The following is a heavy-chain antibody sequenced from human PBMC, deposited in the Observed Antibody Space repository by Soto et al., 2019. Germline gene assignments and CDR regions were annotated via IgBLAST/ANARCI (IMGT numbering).Heavy chain of an antibody. Sequence: ASVKVSCKASGGSFSSYAISWVRQAPGQGLEWMGGIIPIFGTANYAQKFQGRVTITADGSTSTAYMELSSLRSEDTAVHYCARPGYSSSWSDAFDIWGQGTMVTVSS. V-gene: IGHV1-69*13. CDR2: IIPIFGTA. D-gene: IGHD6-13*01. CDR3: ARPGYSSSWSDAFDI. CDR1: GGSFSSYA. J-gene: IGHJ3*02.